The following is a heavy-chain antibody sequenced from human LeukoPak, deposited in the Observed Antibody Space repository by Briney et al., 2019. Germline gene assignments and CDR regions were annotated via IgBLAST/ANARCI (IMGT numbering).Heavy chain of an antibody. V-gene: IGHV4-39*01. Sequence: SETLSLTCTVSGGSITSSSYYWGWIRQPPGKGLEWIGSIFYSGSTYYNPSLKSRVTISVDTSKTQFSLKLCSVTAADTAVYYCAKQQLVRCFDYWGQGTLVTVSS. D-gene: IGHD6-13*01. J-gene: IGHJ4*02. CDR2: IFYSGST. CDR1: GGSITSSSYY. CDR3: AKQQLVRCFDY.